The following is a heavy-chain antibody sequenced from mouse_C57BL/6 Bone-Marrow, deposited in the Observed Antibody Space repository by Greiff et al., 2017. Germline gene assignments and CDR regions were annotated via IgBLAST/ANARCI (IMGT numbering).Heavy chain of an antibody. D-gene: IGHD3-2*02. CDR1: EYDFTYHD. J-gene: IGHJ3*01. Sequence: EVQRVESGGGLVQPGASLKLSCASSEYDFTYHDMPWVRQTPEQRLELVAAINSDGGSTNYPDNMERRFIISRDNTEKTLYLQMSSLTSEDTALYDCARHAGDSSGYVFAYWGQGTLVTVSA. CDR3: ARHAGDSSGYVFAY. CDR2: INSDGGST. V-gene: IGHV5-2*01.